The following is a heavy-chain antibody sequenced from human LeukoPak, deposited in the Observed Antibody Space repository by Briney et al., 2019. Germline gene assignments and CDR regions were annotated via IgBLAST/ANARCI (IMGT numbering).Heavy chain of an antibody. V-gene: IGHV1-18*01. D-gene: IGHD1-7*01. CDR3: ARGSRVRPPFGLQNWNYGEY. CDR2: ISAYNGNT. Sequence: GASVKVSCKASGYTFTSYGISWVRQAPGQGLEWMGWISAYNGNTNYAQKFQGRVTMTTDTSTSTAYMELRSLRSDDTAVYYCARGSRVRPPFGLQNWNYGEYWGQGTLVTVSS. CDR1: GYTFTSYG. J-gene: IGHJ4*02.